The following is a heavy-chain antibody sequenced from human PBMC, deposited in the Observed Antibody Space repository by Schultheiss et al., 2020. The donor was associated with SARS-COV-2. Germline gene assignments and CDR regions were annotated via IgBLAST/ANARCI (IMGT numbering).Heavy chain of an antibody. V-gene: IGHV4-34*01. J-gene: IGHJ5*02. CDR3: ARDRYYYGSGKTRFDP. D-gene: IGHD3-10*01. CDR2: INHSGST. CDR1: GGSFSGYY. Sequence: SETLSLTCAVYGGSFSGYYWSWIRQPPGKGLEWIGEINHSGSTNYNPSLKSRVTISVDTSKKQFSLKLSSVTAADTAVYYCARDRYYYGSGKTRFDPWGQGTLVTVSS.